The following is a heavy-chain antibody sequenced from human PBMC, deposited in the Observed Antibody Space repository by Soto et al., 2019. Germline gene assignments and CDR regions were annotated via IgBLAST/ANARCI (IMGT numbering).Heavy chain of an antibody. CDR2: INHSGST. D-gene: IGHD5-12*01. V-gene: IGHV4-34*01. J-gene: IGHJ5*02. CDR1: GGSFSGYY. Sequence: SETLSLTCAVYGGSFSGYYWGWIRQPPGKGLEWIGEINHSGSTNYNPSLKSRVTISVDTSKNQFSLKLSSVTAADTAVYYCSTLAATTTRDWFDPWGQGTLVTFSS. CDR3: STLAATTTRDWFDP.